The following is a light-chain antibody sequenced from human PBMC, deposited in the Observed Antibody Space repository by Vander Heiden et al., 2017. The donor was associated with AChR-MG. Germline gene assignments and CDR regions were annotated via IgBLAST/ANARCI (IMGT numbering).Light chain of an antibody. J-gene: IGLJ3*02. Sequence: QYALAQPPSVSGSPGQSVTISCTGTSSDVGSYNRVSWYQRPPGTAPKLMISEVTSRPSGVPDRFSGSKSGNTASLTISGLQAEDEADYYCSSYTPNSTWVFGGGTKLTVL. V-gene: IGLV2-18*02. CDR3: SSYTPNSTWV. CDR2: EVT. CDR1: SSDVGSYNR.